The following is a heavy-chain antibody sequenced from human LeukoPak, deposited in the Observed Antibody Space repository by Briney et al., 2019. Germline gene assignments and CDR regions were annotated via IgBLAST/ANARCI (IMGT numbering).Heavy chain of an antibody. V-gene: IGHV4-59*01. CDR3: ARDQVQLEGGFESHNWFDP. D-gene: IGHD1-1*01. J-gene: IGHJ5*02. CDR1: GGSISSYY. Sequence: PSETLSLTCTVSGGSISSYYWSWIRQPPGKGLEWIGNIYYSGSTNYNPSLKSRVTISIDTSKNQFSLKLSSVTAADTAVYYCARDQVQLEGGFESHNWFDPWGQGTLVTVSS. CDR2: IYYSGST.